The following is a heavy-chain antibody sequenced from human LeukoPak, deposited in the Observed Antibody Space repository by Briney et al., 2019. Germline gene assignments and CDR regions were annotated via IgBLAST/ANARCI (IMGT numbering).Heavy chain of an antibody. V-gene: IGHV4-59*01. D-gene: IGHD5-18*01. CDR3: ARGYSYVYFDY. CDR1: GGSISSYY. CDR2: ISYSGST. J-gene: IGHJ4*02. Sequence: SETLSLTCIVSGGSISSYYWNWIRQPPGKGLDWIGYISYSGSTNYNPSLKSRVTISVDTSKNQFSLKLSSVTAADTAVYYCARGYSYVYFDYWGQGTLVTVSS.